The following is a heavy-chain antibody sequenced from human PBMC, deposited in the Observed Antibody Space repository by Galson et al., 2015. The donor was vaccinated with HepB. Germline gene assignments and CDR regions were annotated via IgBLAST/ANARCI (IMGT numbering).Heavy chain of an antibody. CDR2: ISSDSTTM. J-gene: IGHJ4*02. Sequence: LRLSCAASGFTFCDYSVSWVRLAPGKGLVWISYISSDSTTMYYADSVKGRFTISRDSAENSLYLQMNSLRVEDPAVYYCARCPFRNYYGSGTYFDYWGQGTQV. CDR1: GFTFCDYS. V-gene: IGHV3-48*04. CDR3: ARCPFRNYYGSGTYFDY. D-gene: IGHD3-10*01.